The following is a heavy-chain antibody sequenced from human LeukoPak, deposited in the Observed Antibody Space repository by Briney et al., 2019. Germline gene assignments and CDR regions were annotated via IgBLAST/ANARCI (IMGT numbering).Heavy chain of an antibody. Sequence: PSETLSLTCTVSGGSISSGGYYWSWIRQHPGKGLEWIGYIYYSGSTYYNPSLKSRVTISVDTSKNQCSLKLSSVTAADTAVYYCARGPNCSGGSCYSGHFDYWGQGTLVTVSS. CDR2: IYYSGST. J-gene: IGHJ4*02. V-gene: IGHV4-31*03. CDR3: ARGPNCSGGSCYSGHFDY. D-gene: IGHD2-15*01. CDR1: GGSISSGGYY.